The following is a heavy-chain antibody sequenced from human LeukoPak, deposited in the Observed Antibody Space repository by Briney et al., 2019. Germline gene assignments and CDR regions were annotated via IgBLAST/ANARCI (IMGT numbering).Heavy chain of an antibody. CDR3: ARIPAYYYDSSGCPDY. V-gene: IGHV3-66*01. CDR1: GFTVSSNY. Sequence: PGGSLRLSCAASGFTVSSNYMSWVRQAPGKGLEWVSVIYSGGSTYYADSVKGRFTISRDNSKNTLYLQMNSLRAEDTAVYYCARIPAYYYDSSGCPDYWGQGTLVTVSS. D-gene: IGHD3-22*01. J-gene: IGHJ4*02. CDR2: IYSGGST.